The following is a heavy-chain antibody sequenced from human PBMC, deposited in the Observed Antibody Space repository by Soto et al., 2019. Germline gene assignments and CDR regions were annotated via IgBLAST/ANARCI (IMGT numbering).Heavy chain of an antibody. V-gene: IGHV4-59*01. CDR3: ARAFAGFGAYWYFDL. J-gene: IGHJ2*01. CDR2: IYYSGST. CDR1: GGSMSNYY. D-gene: IGHD2-21*01. Sequence: QVQLQESGPGLVKPSETLSLTCTVSGGSMSNYYWSWIRQPPGKGLEWIGYIYYSGSTHYNPSLTSRVTMSLDTSKTQFSLTLRSVTAADTAVYYCARAFAGFGAYWYFDLWGRGTLVTVSS.